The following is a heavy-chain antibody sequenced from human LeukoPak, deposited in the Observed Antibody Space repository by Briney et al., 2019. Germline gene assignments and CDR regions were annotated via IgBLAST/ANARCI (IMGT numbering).Heavy chain of an antibody. D-gene: IGHD6-19*01. J-gene: IGHJ4*02. CDR1: GFTLSDYW. CDR3: AREIWKWLL. Sequence: PGGSLRLSCAVSGFTLSDYWMSWVRQAPGKGLEWVANIKQDGSEKYYVDSVKGRFTVSRDNAKNSLYLQMNSLRAEDTAVYYCAREIWKWLLWGQGTLVTVSS. V-gene: IGHV3-7*01. CDR2: IKQDGSEK.